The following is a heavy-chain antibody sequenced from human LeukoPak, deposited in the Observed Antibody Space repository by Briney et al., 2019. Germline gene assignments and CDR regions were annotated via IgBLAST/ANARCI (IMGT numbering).Heavy chain of an antibody. V-gene: IGHV3-30*03. CDR2: ISYDGSNK. Sequence: GGSLRLSCASSGFTFSNYWMSWVRQAPGKGLEWVAVISYDGSNKYYADSVKGRFTISRDNSKNTLYLQMNSLRAEDTAVYYCARVSNYGGNFSFDYWGQGTLVTVSS. CDR3: ARVSNYGGNFSFDY. CDR1: GFTFSNYW. J-gene: IGHJ4*02. D-gene: IGHD4-23*01.